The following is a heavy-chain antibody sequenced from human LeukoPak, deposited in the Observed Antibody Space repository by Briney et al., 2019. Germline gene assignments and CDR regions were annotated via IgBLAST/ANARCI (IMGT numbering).Heavy chain of an antibody. D-gene: IGHD3-22*01. Sequence: GASVKVSCKASGYTFTGYYMHWVRQAPGQGLEWMGWINPNSGGTNYAQKFQGRVTMTRDTSISTAYMELSRLKSDDTAVYYCARDYYDSSQLGYWGQGTLVTVSS. CDR2: INPNSGGT. CDR3: ARDYYDSSQLGY. J-gene: IGHJ4*02. CDR1: GYTFTGYY. V-gene: IGHV1-2*02.